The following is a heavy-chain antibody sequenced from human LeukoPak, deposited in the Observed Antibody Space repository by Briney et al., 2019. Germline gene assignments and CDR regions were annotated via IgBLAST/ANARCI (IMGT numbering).Heavy chain of an antibody. D-gene: IGHD6-13*01. CDR1: GFTFSSYS. CDR3: AKGPGIAAAGFY. V-gene: IGHV3-30*02. J-gene: IGHJ4*02. CDR2: IRYDGSNK. Sequence: GGSLRLSCAAAGFTFSSYSMNWVRQAPGKGLEWVAFIRYDGSNKYYADSVKGRFTISRDNSKNTLYLQMNSLRAEDTAVYYCAKGPGIAAAGFYWGQGTLVTVSS.